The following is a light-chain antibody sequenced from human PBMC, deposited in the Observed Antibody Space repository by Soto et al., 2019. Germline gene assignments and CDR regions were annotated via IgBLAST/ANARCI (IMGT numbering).Light chain of an antibody. CDR3: CSYXTSNTLV. Sequence: QSVLTQPASVSGSLGQSITISCSGTSSEVGAYNYVSWYQQYPGKAPKLMIYHVTDRPSGVSNRFSGSKSGNTASLTISGLQAEDEADYYCCSYXTSNTLVFGTGTKVTVL. V-gene: IGLV2-14*01. J-gene: IGLJ1*01. CDR2: HVT. CDR1: SSEVGAYNY.